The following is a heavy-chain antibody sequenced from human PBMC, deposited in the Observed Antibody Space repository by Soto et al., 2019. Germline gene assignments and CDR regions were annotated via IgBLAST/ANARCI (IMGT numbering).Heavy chain of an antibody. V-gene: IGHV1-18*01. CDR1: GYTCTSYG. CDR3: AKNWNWGSLVH. Sequence: GASVKVSCKASGYTCTSYGISWVRQAPGQGLEWMGWISAYNGNTNYAQKLQGRVTISVDTPKNQFSLKLSSVTAADTAVYYCAKNWNWGSLVHWGQGTLVTVSS. J-gene: IGHJ4*02. D-gene: IGHD7-27*01. CDR2: ISAYNGNT.